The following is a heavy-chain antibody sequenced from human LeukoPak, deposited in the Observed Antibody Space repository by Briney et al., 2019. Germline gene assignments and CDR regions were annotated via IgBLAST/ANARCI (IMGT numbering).Heavy chain of an antibody. Sequence: GGSLRLSCAASRFTVSTNYMGWVRQAPGKGLEWVSVIYSGGSTYYADSVKGRFTISRDNSKNTLYLQMNSLRAEDTAVYYCARGRGTYYFDYWGQGTLVTVSS. CDR3: ARGRGTYYFDY. J-gene: IGHJ4*02. CDR1: RFTVSTNY. CDR2: IYSGGST. V-gene: IGHV3-53*01. D-gene: IGHD3-10*01.